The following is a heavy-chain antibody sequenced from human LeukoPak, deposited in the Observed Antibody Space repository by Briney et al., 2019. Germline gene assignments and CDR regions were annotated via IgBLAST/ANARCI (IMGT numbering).Heavy chain of an antibody. CDR3: AREGTVAGSYFDY. V-gene: IGHV4-34*01. J-gene: IGHJ4*02. CDR1: GGSFSGYY. D-gene: IGHD6-19*01. Sequence: SETLSLTCAVYGGSFSGYYWSWIRQPPGRGLEWIGEINHSGSINYNPSLKSRVTISVDTSKNQFSLKLSSVTAADTAVYYCAREGTVAGSYFDYWGQGTLVTVSS. CDR2: INHSGSI.